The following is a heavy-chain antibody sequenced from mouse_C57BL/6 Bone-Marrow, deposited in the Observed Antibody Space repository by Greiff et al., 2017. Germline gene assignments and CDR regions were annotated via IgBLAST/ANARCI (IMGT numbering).Heavy chain of an antibody. V-gene: IGHV1-59*01. CDR1: GYTFTSYW. Sequence: QVQLQQPGAELVRPGTSVKLSCKASGYTFTSYWMHWVKQRPGQGLEWIGVIDPSDSYTNYNQKFKGKATLTVDTSSSTAYMQLSSLTSEDSAVYYCSRYSTTVVATDWYFDVWGTATTVTVSS. D-gene: IGHD1-1*01. J-gene: IGHJ1*03. CDR2: IDPSDSYT. CDR3: SRYSTTVVATDWYFDV.